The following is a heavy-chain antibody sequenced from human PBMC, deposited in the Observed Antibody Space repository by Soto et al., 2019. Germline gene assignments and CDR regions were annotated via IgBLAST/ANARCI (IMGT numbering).Heavy chain of an antibody. CDR1: GFSFSSNE. J-gene: IGHJ5*02. Sequence: PGGSLRLSCAASGFSFSSNEMNWVRQAPGKGLEWVSYISSSGKTQYYADSVKGRFTISRDNAKNSLYLQMNSLRAEDTAVYYCARGHSWFDPWGQGTLVTVSS. V-gene: IGHV3-48*03. CDR3: ARGHSWFDP. CDR2: ISSSGKTQ.